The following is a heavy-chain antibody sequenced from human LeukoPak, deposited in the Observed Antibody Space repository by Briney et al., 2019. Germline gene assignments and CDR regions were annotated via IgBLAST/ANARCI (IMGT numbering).Heavy chain of an antibody. CDR1: GFTFDDYA. CDR3: AKAIPPDGDYLFGAFDI. Sequence: QPGRPLSPSCAAPGFTFDDYARHGFRQPPGKGLEWASGFSWNSGSKGYADSVKRRFTIYRDNAKNSLYLQMNSLRAEDTALYYCAKAIPPDGDYLFGAFDIWGQGTMVTVSS. J-gene: IGHJ3*02. V-gene: IGHV3-9*01. CDR2: FSWNSGSK. D-gene: IGHD4-17*01.